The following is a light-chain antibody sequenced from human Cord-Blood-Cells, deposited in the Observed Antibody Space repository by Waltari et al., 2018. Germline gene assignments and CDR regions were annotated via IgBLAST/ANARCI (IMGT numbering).Light chain of an antibody. CDR1: SSDVGGYNY. V-gene: IGLV2-14*01. CDR3: SSYTSSSTLYV. J-gene: IGLJ1*01. CDR2: DVS. Sequence: QSALTQPASVSGSPGQSITISCTGTSSDVGGYNYVSLYQQHPGTAPKLMIYDVSNRPSGVSNRFSVSKSVNTSSLTISGLQAEDEADYYCSSYTSSSTLYVFGTGTKVTVL.